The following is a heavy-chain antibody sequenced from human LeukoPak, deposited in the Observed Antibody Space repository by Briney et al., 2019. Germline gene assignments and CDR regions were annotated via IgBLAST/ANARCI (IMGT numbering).Heavy chain of an antibody. CDR2: ISSSSSTI. Sequence: GGSLRLSCAASGFTFSSYSMNWVSQAPGKGLEWGSYISSSSSTIYYADSVKGRFTISRDNAKNSLYLQMNSLRAEDTAVYYCARDPTGAYSSGPTGWFDPWGQGTLVTVSS. D-gene: IGHD6-19*01. CDR3: ARDPTGAYSSGPTGWFDP. V-gene: IGHV3-48*04. J-gene: IGHJ5*02. CDR1: GFTFSSYS.